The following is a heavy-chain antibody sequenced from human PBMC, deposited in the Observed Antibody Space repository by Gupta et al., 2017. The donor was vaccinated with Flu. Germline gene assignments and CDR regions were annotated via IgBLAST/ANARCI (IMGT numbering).Heavy chain of an antibody. J-gene: IGHJ4*02. CDR3: ASGYSSAWYFDY. CDR2: INPNTGVT. V-gene: IGHV1-2*02. CDR1: GYHFAAYY. Sequence: QVQLVQSGPEVKNPGASIKVSCKVSGYHFAAYYMHWVRQATGRGLEWLGWINPNTGVTNYAQKFQGRLTVTRDTSISTAYMELYSLTSDDTAFYYCASGYSSAWYFDYWGQGTLVTVSS. D-gene: IGHD6-19*01.